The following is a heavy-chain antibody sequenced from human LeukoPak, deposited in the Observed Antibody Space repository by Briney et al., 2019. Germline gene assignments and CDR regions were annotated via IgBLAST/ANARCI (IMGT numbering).Heavy chain of an antibody. CDR1: GFTFSSYW. D-gene: IGHD5-18*01. V-gene: IGHV3-7*01. CDR2: IKKDGSEK. J-gene: IGHJ4*02. Sequence: GGSLRLSCAASGFTFSSYWMSWVRQAPGKGLEWVANIKKDGSEKYYVDSVKGRFTISRDSAKTSLYLQMNSLRAEDTAVYYCARDLSGVTGYTYGRGIDYWGQGTLVTVSS. CDR3: ARDLSGVTGYTYGRGIDY.